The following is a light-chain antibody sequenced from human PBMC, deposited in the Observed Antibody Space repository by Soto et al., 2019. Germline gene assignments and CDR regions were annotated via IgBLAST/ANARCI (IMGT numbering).Light chain of an antibody. CDR3: QQGFSLPWT. J-gene: IGKJ1*01. Sequence: DIQVTQSPSSLSASVGDRVTITCRASQDIKNYLNWYQRKPGTAPRLLIYAASNLHSGVPSTFSASGSGTDFAPNISSLQADDFGTYYCQQGFSLPWTFGQGTKVDIK. CDR2: AAS. CDR1: QDIKNY. V-gene: IGKV1-39*01.